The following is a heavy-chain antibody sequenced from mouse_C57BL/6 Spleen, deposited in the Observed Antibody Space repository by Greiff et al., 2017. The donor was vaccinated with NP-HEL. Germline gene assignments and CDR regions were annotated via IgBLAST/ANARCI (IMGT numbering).Heavy chain of an antibody. CDR1: GYAFSSSW. J-gene: IGHJ3*01. CDR3: ASGQGYYGNDGWLAY. D-gene: IGHD2-2*01. CDR2: IYPGDGDT. Sequence: QVQLQQSGPELVKPGASVKISCKASGYAFSSSWMNWVKQRPGKGLEWIGRIYPGDGDTNYNGKFKGKATLTADKSSSTAYMQLSSLTSEDSAVYFCASGQGYYGNDGWLAYWGQGTLVTVSA. V-gene: IGHV1-82*01.